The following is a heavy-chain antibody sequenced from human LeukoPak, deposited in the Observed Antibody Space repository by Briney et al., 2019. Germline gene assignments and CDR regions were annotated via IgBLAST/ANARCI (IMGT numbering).Heavy chain of an antibody. CDR2: ISYSGST. D-gene: IGHD6-19*01. CDR1: GGSISSYY. CDR3: ARHGMAVAATSWLDP. V-gene: IGHV4-59*08. J-gene: IGHJ5*02. Sequence: PSETLSLTCTVSGGSISSYYWSWIRQPPGKGLEWIGYISYSGSTNYKPSLKSRVTISVDTSKNQFPLKLSSVTAADTAVYYCARHGMAVAATSWLDPWGQGTLVTVSS.